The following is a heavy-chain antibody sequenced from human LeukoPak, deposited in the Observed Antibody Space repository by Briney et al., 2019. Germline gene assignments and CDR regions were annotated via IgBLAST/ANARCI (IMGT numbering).Heavy chain of an antibody. CDR2: INPSGGSA. V-gene: IGHV1-46*01. J-gene: IGHJ4*02. CDR1: GYTFTGYY. Sequence: ASVKVSCKASGYTFTGYYMHWVRQAPGQGLEWMGIINPSGGSAGYAQRFQGRVTMTRDTSTSTVYMELRTLRSEDTAVYYCATSMYYYDSSGLDYWGLGTLVTVSS. D-gene: IGHD3-22*01. CDR3: ATSMYYYDSSGLDY.